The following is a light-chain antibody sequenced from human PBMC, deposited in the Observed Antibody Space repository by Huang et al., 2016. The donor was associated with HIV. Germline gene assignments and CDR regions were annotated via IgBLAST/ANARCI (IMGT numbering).Light chain of an antibody. CDR2: GAS. Sequence: ESVLTQSPGTLSLSPGERATLSCRASQRVGSSFLAWYQQKPGQAPRLLSYGASNRATGIPDRCSGSGSGTDFTLTISRLEPEDSAVYYCQQYGSALKWTFGQGTKVEI. CDR3: QQYGSALKWT. V-gene: IGKV3-20*01. J-gene: IGKJ1*01. CDR1: QRVGSSF.